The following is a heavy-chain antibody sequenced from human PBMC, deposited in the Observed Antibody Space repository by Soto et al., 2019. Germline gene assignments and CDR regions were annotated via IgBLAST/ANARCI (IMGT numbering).Heavy chain of an antibody. CDR3: ARLTSSGWSYYYGMDV. D-gene: IGHD6-19*01. Sequence: PSPTLSLTCAISGDSVSSNSALWNWIRQSPSRGLEWLGRTFYTSKWYNDYAVSVKSRLTINADTSKNQFSLQLTSVTPEDTAVYYCARLTSSGWSYYYGMDVWGLGTTVTVSS. J-gene: IGHJ6*02. CDR2: TFYTSKWYN. V-gene: IGHV6-1*01. CDR1: GDSVSSNSAL.